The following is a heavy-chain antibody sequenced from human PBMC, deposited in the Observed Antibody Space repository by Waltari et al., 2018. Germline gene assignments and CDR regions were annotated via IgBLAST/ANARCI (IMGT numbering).Heavy chain of an antibody. D-gene: IGHD3-10*01. CDR1: GYTFTDYY. Sequence: EVQLVQSGAAVKKPGATVTISCKASGYTFTDYYMTWVQQAPGKGREWMGRVDPEDCETIYAEKFQGRVTITADTSTDTAYMELSSLRSEDTAVYYCATGTMVRGVLDAFDIWGQGTMVTVSS. CDR2: VDPEDCET. J-gene: IGHJ3*02. CDR3: ATGTMVRGVLDAFDI. V-gene: IGHV1-69-2*01.